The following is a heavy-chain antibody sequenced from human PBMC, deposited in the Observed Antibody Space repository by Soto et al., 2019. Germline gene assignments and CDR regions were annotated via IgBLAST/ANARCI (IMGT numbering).Heavy chain of an antibody. CDR1: GYTFTGYH. V-gene: IGHV1-2*02. D-gene: IGHD3-22*01. Sequence: ASVKVSCKASGYTFTGYHMHWVRRAPGQGLEWMGWINPNSGGTNYEQKFQGRVTMTRDTSISTAYMELSRLRSDDTAVYYCARGLDYYDSSGYFTTYYFDFWGQGALVTVSS. J-gene: IGHJ4*02. CDR2: INPNSGGT. CDR3: ARGLDYYDSSGYFTTYYFDF.